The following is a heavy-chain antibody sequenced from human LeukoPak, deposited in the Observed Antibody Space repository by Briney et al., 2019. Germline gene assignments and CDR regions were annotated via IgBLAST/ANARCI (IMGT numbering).Heavy chain of an antibody. Sequence: ASVKVSCKASGYTFTSYGISWVRQAPGQGLEWMGWINPNSGGTNYAQKFQGRVTMTRDTSISTAYMELSRLRSDDTAVYYCARGGSYSAPDYWGQGTLVTVSS. D-gene: IGHD1-26*01. CDR3: ARGGSYSAPDY. J-gene: IGHJ4*02. CDR2: INPNSGGT. V-gene: IGHV1-2*02. CDR1: GYTFTSYG.